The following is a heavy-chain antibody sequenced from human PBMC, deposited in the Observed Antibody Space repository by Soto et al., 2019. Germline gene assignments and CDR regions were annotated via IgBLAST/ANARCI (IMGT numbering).Heavy chain of an antibody. Sequence: QVQLQEAGPGMVRPSDTLSLTCAVSGGSIKDNYWNWIRQSPGTGLEWRGYIYHSGNTNYNPSLKCRSTLSIGTSKTEVTPKLNSVAAADTAVYYCASGGVYGDCDWYCYLWGHGTLVTVSS. CDR2: IYHSGNT. D-gene: IGHD4-17*01. J-gene: IGHJ2*01. V-gene: IGHV4-59*07. CDR1: GGSIKDNY. CDR3: ASGGVYGDCDWYCYL.